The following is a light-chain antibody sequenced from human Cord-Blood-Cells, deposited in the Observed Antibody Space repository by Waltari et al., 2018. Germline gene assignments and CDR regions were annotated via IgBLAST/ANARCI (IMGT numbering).Light chain of an antibody. CDR2: DVS. Sequence: QSALTHPAPVSGSPGQSLPISPTGTSSDHGGYNLSSWYQQHPGKAPKHMIYDVSNRPSGVSNRFSGSKSGNTASLTISGLQAEDEADYYCSSYTSSSTLYVFGTGTKVTVL. CDR3: SSYTSSSTLYV. J-gene: IGLJ1*01. V-gene: IGLV2-14*01. CDR1: SSDHGGYNL.